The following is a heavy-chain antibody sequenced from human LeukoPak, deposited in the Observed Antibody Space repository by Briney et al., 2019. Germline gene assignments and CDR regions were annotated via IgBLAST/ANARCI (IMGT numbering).Heavy chain of an antibody. CDR1: GDSFSAYY. J-gene: IGHJ6*03. Sequence: SETLSLTCTVPGDSFSAYYWSWIRQPPGRGLEWIGYIYSSGNTNYNPSLKSRVTISVGTSKKQHSLKLTSVTAADTAVYYCAVHTNVDISSFMDVWGKGTTVTVSS. CDR3: AVHTNVDISSFMDV. CDR2: IYSSGNT. D-gene: IGHD2-8*01. V-gene: IGHV4-4*09.